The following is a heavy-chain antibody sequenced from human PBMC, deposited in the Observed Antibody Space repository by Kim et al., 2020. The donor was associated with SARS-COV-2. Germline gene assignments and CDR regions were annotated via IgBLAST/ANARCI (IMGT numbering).Heavy chain of an antibody. CDR1: GFTFSSYA. D-gene: IGHD2-2*01. V-gene: IGHV3-23*01. Sequence: GGSLRLSCAASGFTFSSYAMSWVRQAPGKGLEWVSAISGSGGSTYYADSVKGRFTISRDNSKNTLYLQMNSLRAEDTAVYYCANLGYCSSTSCYGTYYYGMDVWGQGTTVTVSS. CDR3: ANLGYCSSTSCYGTYYYGMDV. J-gene: IGHJ6*02. CDR2: ISGSGGST.